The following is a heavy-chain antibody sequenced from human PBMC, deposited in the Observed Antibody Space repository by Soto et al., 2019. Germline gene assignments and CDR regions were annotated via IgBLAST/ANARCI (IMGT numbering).Heavy chain of an antibody. CDR3: ARRGTALVPNWFDP. V-gene: IGHV4-39*02. D-gene: IGHD6-13*01. CDR2: IYYSGST. Sequence: QLQLQESGPGLVKPSETLSLTCTVSGGSISSSSYYWGWIRQPPGKGLEWIGSIYYSGSTYYNPSHTGRVTXXVXPRXTPFSLTLSSVTAADTAVYYWARRGTALVPNWFDPWGQGTLVTVSS. J-gene: IGHJ5*02. CDR1: GGSISSSSYY.